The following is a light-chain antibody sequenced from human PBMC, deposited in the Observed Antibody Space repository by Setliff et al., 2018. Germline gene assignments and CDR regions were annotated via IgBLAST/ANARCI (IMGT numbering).Light chain of an antibody. CDR3: QVWDSGSEHYV. J-gene: IGLJ1*01. Sequence: SYALTQPPSVPVAPGKTARITCGGNNIGGKSVNWYQQKPGQAPVLVIYYDSDRPSGIPERFFGSNSGNTATLTISRVEAGDEADYYCQVWDSGSEHYVFGTGTKVTV. CDR1: NIGGKS. V-gene: IGLV3-21*04. CDR2: YDS.